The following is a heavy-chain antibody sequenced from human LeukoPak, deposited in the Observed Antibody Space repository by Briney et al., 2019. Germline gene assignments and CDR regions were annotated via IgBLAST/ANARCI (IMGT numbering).Heavy chain of an antibody. J-gene: IGHJ4*02. V-gene: IGHV3-7*03. CDR3: AKDGSYYNFDY. CDR1: GFTFSTYW. Sequence: GGSLRLSCAASGFTFSTYWMKWVRQAPGKGLEWVASIKEDGSDKYYVDSVKGRFSISRDNAKNSLYLQMNSLRAEDTAVYYCAKDGSYYNFDYWGQGTLVTVSP. D-gene: IGHD3-10*01. CDR2: IKEDGSDK.